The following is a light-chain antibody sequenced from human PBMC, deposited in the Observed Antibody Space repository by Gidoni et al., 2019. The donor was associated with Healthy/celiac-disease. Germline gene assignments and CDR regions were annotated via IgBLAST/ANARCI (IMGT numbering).Light chain of an antibody. J-gene: IGLJ3*02. CDR2: SNN. CDR3: AACDDSLNAWV. CDR1: SSNIGSNT. V-gene: IGLV1-44*01. Sequence: QSVLTQPPSASGTPGQSVTISCSGSSSNIGSNTVHWYQKLPGTAPNLLIYSNNQRPSGVPVRFSGSKSGTSASLAISGLQSEDEADYYCAACDDSLNAWVFGGGTKLTVL.